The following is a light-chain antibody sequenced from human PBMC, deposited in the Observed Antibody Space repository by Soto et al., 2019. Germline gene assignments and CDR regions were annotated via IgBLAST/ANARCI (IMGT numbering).Light chain of an antibody. J-gene: IGLJ2*01. Sequence: QSALTQPASVSGSPGQSITISCTGTSSDVGSYNLVSWYQQHPGKAPKLMMYEVSKRPSGVSNRISGSKSCNTASLTIGGLQAEDEADYYCCSYAGRSTLVVFGGGTQLTVL. CDR3: CSYAGRSTLVV. V-gene: IGLV2-23*02. CDR2: EVS. CDR1: SSDVGSYNL.